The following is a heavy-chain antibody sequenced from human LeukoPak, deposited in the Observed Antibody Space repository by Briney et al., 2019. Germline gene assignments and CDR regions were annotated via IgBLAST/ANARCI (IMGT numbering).Heavy chain of an antibody. CDR1: GGSISSSSYY. D-gene: IGHD4-17*01. J-gene: IGHJ4*02. Sequence: SETLSLTCTVSGGSISSSSYYWGWIRQPPGKGLEWIGSIYYSGSTSYNPSLKSRVTISVDTSKNQFSLKLSSVTAADTAVYFCAGDYGDYYFDYWGQGTVVTVSS. CDR2: IYYSGST. V-gene: IGHV4-39*07. CDR3: AGDYGDYYFDY.